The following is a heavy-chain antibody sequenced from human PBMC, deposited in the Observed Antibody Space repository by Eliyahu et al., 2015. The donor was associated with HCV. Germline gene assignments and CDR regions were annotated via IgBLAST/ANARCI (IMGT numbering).Heavy chain of an antibody. CDR2: IKSKTDGGTT. J-gene: IGHJ4*02. CDR3: TTDRELTLSDFDY. V-gene: IGHV3-15*01. Sequence: EVQLVESGGGLVKPGGSLRLSCXASGFXFXNAWMSWVRQAPGKGLEWVGRIKSKTDGGTTDYAAPVKGRFTISRDDSKNTLYLQMNSLKTEDTAVYYCTTDRELTLSDFDYWGQGTLVTVSS. CDR1: GFXFXNAW. D-gene: IGHD1-26*01.